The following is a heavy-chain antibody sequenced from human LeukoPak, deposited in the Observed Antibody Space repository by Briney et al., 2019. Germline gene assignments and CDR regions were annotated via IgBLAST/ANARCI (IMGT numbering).Heavy chain of an antibody. CDR3: ALPQEGYYGDLVGAFDI. J-gene: IGHJ3*02. CDR1: GFSLSNARMG. Sequence: ESGPTLVNPTETLTLTCTVSGFSLSNARMGVSWIRQPPGKALEWLAHIFSNDEKSYSTSLKSRLTIPKDTSKSQVVLTMTNMDPVDTATYYCALPQEGYYGDLVGAFDIWGQGTMVTISS. CDR2: IFSNDEK. D-gene: IGHD4-17*01. V-gene: IGHV2-26*01.